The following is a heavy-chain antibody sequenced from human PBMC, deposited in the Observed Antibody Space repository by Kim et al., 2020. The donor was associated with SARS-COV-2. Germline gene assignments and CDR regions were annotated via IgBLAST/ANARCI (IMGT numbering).Heavy chain of an antibody. V-gene: IGHV1-69*04. CDR1: GGTFSSYA. CDR3: ARDLEQHVLYY. CDR2: IIPILGIA. D-gene: IGHD6-6*01. Sequence: SVKVSCKASGGTFSSYAISWVRQAPGQGLEWMGRIIPILGIANYAQKFQGRVTITADKSTSTAYMELSSLRSEDTAVYYCARDLEQHVLYYWGQGTLVTVSS. J-gene: IGHJ4*02.